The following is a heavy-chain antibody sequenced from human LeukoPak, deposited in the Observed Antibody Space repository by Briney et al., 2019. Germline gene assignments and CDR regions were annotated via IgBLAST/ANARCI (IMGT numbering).Heavy chain of an antibody. J-gene: IGHJ3*02. CDR2: IRYDGINK. V-gene: IGHV3-30*02. CDR1: GFTFSIHG. CDR3: AKEGDYYGSGSYRDGFDI. Sequence: GGSLRLSCAASGFTFSIHGMNWVRQAPGKGLEWVAFIRYDGINKYYADSVKGRFTISRDSFKNTLYLQMNSLRPEDTAVYYCAKEGDYYGSGSYRDGFDIWGQGTRATVSS. D-gene: IGHD3-10*01.